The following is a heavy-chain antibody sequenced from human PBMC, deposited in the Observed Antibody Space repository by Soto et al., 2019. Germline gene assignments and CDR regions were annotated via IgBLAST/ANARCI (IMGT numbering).Heavy chain of an antibody. CDR3: SKVRIAPAKPFYFDS. Sequence: QVQLVESGGGVVQPGRSLRLSCVGSGFNFDNYAFHWVRQAPVTGLEWVAVISNDGSDKYYADSVKGRFTISRDNSKDTLHLQMDSLKTEDTAVYYCSKVRIAPAKPFYFDSWGQGTLVTVSS. CDR1: GFNFDNYA. CDR2: ISNDGSDK. D-gene: IGHD6-13*01. J-gene: IGHJ4*02. V-gene: IGHV3-30*18.